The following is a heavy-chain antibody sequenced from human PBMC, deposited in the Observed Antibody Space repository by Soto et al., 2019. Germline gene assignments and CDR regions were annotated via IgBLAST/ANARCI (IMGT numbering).Heavy chain of an antibody. J-gene: IGHJ6*02. D-gene: IGHD1-26*01. V-gene: IGHV3-30*18. CDR3: AKDVVVGATTGLGDYYYYYGMDV. Sequence: QVQLVESGGGVVQPGRSLRLSCAASGFTFSSYGMHWVRQAPGKGLEWVAVISYDGSNKYYADSVKGRFTISRVNSKNTLYLQMNSLRAEDTAVYYCAKDVVVGATTGLGDYYYYYGMDVWGQGTTVTVSS. CDR1: GFTFSSYG. CDR2: ISYDGSNK.